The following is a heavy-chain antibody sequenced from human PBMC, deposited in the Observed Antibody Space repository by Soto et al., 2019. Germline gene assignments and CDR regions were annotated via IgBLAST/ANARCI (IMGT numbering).Heavy chain of an antibody. D-gene: IGHD3-16*01. J-gene: IGHJ4*02. Sequence: EVQLIESGGGLVQPGGSLRLSCAASGFTFSSYAMSWVRQAPGKGLEWVSVITGSGSTTYYADSVKGRFTISRDNSKNPLYLQMNSLRAEDTAVYYCARRGGALGYWGQGTLVTVSS. V-gene: IGHV3-23*01. CDR2: ITGSGSTT. CDR3: ARRGGALGY. CDR1: GFTFSSYA.